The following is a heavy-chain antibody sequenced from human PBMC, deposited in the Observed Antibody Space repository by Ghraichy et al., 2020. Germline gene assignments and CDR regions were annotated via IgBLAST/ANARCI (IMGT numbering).Heavy chain of an antibody. Sequence: SVKVSCKASGGTFSSYAISWVRQAPGQGLEWMGGIIPIFGTANYAQKFQGRVTITTDESTSTAYMELSSLRSEDTAVYYCARDLAVAGIYHYFDYWGQGTLVTVSS. CDR1: GGTFSSYA. V-gene: IGHV1-69*05. CDR2: IIPIFGTA. J-gene: IGHJ4*02. D-gene: IGHD6-19*01. CDR3: ARDLAVAGIYHYFDY.